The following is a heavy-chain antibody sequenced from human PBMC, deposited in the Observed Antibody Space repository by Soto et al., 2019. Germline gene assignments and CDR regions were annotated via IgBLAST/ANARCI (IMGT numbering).Heavy chain of an antibody. CDR1: GYFIGAGGYY. CDR2: FYSSGSI. D-gene: IGHD6-19*01. J-gene: IGHJ5*02. CDR3: ARMYSSGSGWFHP. Sequence: LSLTCFVSGYFIGAGGYYWSWIRHHPGKGLEWIGSFYSSGSIIYNPSLRSRVSISGDMSTNQFSMSLTSVTAADTARYYCARMYSSGSGWFHPWGQGTLVPVSS. V-gene: IGHV4-31*02.